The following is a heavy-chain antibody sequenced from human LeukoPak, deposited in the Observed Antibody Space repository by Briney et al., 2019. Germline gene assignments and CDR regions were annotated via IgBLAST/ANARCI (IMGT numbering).Heavy chain of an antibody. CDR3: ARSPHDYGRAFDI. CDR1: GGSISSYY. J-gene: IGHJ3*02. Sequence: SETLSLTCTVSGGSISSYYWSWIRQPPGKGLEWIGYIYYSGSTNYNPSLKSRVPISVDTSKNQFSLKLSSVTAADTAVYYCARSPHDYGRAFDIWGQGTMVTVSS. V-gene: IGHV4-59*08. D-gene: IGHD4-17*01. CDR2: IYYSGST.